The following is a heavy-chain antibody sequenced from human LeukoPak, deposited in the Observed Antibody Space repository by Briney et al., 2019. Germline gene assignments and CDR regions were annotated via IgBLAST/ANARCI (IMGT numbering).Heavy chain of an antibody. CDR3: ARRGTKDY. D-gene: IGHD1-1*01. V-gene: IGHV4-39*01. CDR2: NYYSGST. J-gene: IGHJ4*02. Sequence: SETLSLTCTVSGGSISSSSYYWGWIRQPPGKGLEWIGSNYYSGSTYYNPPLKSRVTISVDTSKNQFSLKLSSVTAADTAVYYCARRGTKDYWGQGTLVTVSS. CDR1: GGSISSSSYY.